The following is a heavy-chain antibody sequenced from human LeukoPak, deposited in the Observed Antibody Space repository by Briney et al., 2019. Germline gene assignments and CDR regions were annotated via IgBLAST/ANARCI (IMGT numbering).Heavy chain of an antibody. CDR3: ASTYCSSTSCYRHDAFDI. D-gene: IGHD2-2*01. V-gene: IGHV5-51*01. J-gene: IGHJ3*02. Sequence: GESLKISCKGSGYSLTSYWIGWVRQMPGKGLEWMGIIYPGDSDTRYSPSFQGQVTISADKSISTAYLQWSSLKASDTAMYYCASTYCSSTSCYRHDAFDIWGQGTMVTVSS. CDR1: GYSLTSYW. CDR2: IYPGDSDT.